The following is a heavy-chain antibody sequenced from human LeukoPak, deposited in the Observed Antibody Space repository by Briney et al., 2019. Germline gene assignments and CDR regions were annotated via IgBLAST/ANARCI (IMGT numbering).Heavy chain of an antibody. Sequence: SETLSLTCDVSGGSISSYFWSWSRQPPGKGLEWIGYIYSTGSTNYNPSLKSRVTISVDTSKNQLSLKLNSVTAADTAVYYCARKGLTAGLDYWGQGTLVTVSS. D-gene: IGHD5-18*01. CDR3: ARKGLTAGLDY. CDR1: GGSISSYF. J-gene: IGHJ4*02. CDR2: IYSTGST. V-gene: IGHV4-59*01.